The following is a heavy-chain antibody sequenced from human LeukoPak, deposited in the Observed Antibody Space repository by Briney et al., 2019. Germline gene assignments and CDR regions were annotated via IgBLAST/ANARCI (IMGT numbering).Heavy chain of an antibody. Sequence: GGSLRLSCAASGFTFSSYAMNWVRQAPGKGLEWVAVISYDGSNKYYADSVKGRFTISRDNSKNTLYLQMNSLRAEDTAVYYCARAKDGTNILDYWGQGTLVTVSS. D-gene: IGHD5-24*01. J-gene: IGHJ4*02. CDR2: ISYDGSNK. V-gene: IGHV3-30-3*01. CDR3: ARAKDGTNILDY. CDR1: GFTFSSYA.